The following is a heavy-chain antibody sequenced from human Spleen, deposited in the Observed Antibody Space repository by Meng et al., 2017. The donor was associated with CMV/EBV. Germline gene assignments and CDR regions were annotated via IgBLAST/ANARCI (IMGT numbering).Heavy chain of an antibody. CDR2: IGSSSII. CDR3: ARADLLYQLLLGY. V-gene: IGHV3-69-1*01. CDR1: GFTFSDHY. D-gene: IGHD2-2*01. Sequence: GESLKISCAASGFTFSDHYMNWVRQAPGKGLEWVSSIGSSSIIYYADSVKGRFTISRDNIKTSPYLQMNSLRAEDTAVYYCARADLLYQLLLGYWGQGTLVTVSS. J-gene: IGHJ4*02.